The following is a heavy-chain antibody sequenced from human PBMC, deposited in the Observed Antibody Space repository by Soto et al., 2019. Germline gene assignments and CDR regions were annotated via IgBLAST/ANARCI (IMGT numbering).Heavy chain of an antibody. V-gene: IGHV4-39*01. CDR1: GGSISGSSYY. Sequence: SETLSLTCTVSGGSISGSSYYWGWIRQPPGKGLECIGSVHYSGSTDYNPSLKSRVTISVDTSKNQFSLKLTSVTAADTAVYFFASFSGANYGDYGGGINHWGQGTLVTVSS. CDR3: ASFSGANYGDYGGGINH. D-gene: IGHD4-17*01. J-gene: IGHJ5*02. CDR2: VHYSGST.